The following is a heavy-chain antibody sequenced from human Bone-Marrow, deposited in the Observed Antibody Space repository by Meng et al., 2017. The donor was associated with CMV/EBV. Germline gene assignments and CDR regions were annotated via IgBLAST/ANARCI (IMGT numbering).Heavy chain of an antibody. Sequence: QVQLQESGPGAVKPSETLSLTCTVSGGSISSYYWSWIRQPPGKGLEWIGYIYYSGSTNYNPSLKSRVTISVDTSKNQFSLKLSSVTAADTAVYYCARGDGDGYNDYWGQGTLVTVSS. J-gene: IGHJ4*02. CDR2: IYYSGST. V-gene: IGHV4-59*01. CDR3: ARGDGDGYNDY. D-gene: IGHD5-24*01. CDR1: GGSISSYY.